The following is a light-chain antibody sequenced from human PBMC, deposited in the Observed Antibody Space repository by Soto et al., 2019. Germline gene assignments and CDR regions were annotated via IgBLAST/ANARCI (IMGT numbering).Light chain of an antibody. V-gene: IGLV2-8*01. CDR3: SSYGGSNNFV. CDR1: SSDVGYYDY. Sequence: QSALTQPPSASGFPGQSVTISCTGTSSDVGYYDYVSWYQQHPGKAPKLVIYEVTKRPSGVPDRVSASKSGNTASLTVSGLRAEDEADYYCSSYGGSNNFVFGSGTKLTVL. J-gene: IGLJ1*01. CDR2: EVT.